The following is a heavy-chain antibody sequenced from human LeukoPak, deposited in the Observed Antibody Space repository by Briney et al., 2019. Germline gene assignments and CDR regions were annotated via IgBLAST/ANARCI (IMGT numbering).Heavy chain of an antibody. CDR2: ISSSSNTI. CDR1: GFTFSNFL. J-gene: IGHJ4*02. V-gene: IGHV3-48*01. Sequence: PGGSLRLSCAASGFTFSNFLMHWVRQAPGKGLEWVSYISSSSNTIYYADSVRGRFTVSRDNAKNSLYLQMNSLRAEDTAVYYCARGRPKDYWGQGTLVTVSS. CDR3: ARGRPKDY.